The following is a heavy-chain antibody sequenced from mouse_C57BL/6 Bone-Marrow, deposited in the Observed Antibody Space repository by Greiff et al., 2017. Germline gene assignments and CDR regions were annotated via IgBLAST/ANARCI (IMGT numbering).Heavy chain of an antibody. CDR2: IDPNSGGT. J-gene: IGHJ1*03. Sequence: QVQLKQPGAELVKPGASVKLSCKASGYTFTSYWMHWVKQRPGRGLEWIGRIDPNSGGTKYNEKFKSKATLTVDKPSSTAYMQLSSLTSEDSAVYYCARPHYGSSPYWYFDVWGTGTTVTVSS. CDR1: GYTFTSYW. V-gene: IGHV1-72*01. CDR3: ARPHYGSSPYWYFDV. D-gene: IGHD1-1*01.